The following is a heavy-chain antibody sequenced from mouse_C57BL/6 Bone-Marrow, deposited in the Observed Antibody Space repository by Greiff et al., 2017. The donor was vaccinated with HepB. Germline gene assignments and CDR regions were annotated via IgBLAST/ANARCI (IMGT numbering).Heavy chain of an antibody. CDR1: GFTFSDYG. D-gene: IGHD4-1*01. CDR3: ARQNWAWFAY. V-gene: IGHV5-17*01. CDR2: ISSGSSTI. Sequence: VQLQQSGGGLVKPGGSLKLSCAASGFTFSDYGMHWVRQAPEKGLEWVAYISSGSSTIYYADTVKGRFTISRDNAKNTLFLQMTSLRSEDTAMYYCARQNWAWFAYWGQGTLVTVSA. J-gene: IGHJ3*01.